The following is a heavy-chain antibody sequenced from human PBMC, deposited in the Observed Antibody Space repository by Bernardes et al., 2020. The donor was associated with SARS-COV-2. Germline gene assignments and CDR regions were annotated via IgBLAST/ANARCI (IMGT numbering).Heavy chain of an antibody. V-gene: IGHV3-23*01. CDR1: GFTFTDSG. Sequence: GGSLRLSCVASGFTFTDSGMAWVRQAPGQGLEWVSTISNTGHNTHYADSVKGRFTISRDNSRKMLFLQMSTLRAEDTAVYYCANDAGVDVFFDYWGQGTLVTVSS. CDR2: ISNTGHNT. J-gene: IGHJ4*02. D-gene: IGHD3-16*01. CDR3: ANDAGVDVFFDY.